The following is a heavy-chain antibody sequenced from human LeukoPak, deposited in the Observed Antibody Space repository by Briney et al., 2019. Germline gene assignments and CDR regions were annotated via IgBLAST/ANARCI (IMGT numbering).Heavy chain of an antibody. CDR2: ISWNSGSI. D-gene: IGHD4-23*01. J-gene: IGHJ6*02. CDR3: ARDRKFGGNPKKQYYYYGMDV. V-gene: IGHV3-9*01. Sequence: TGRSLRLSCAASGFTFDDYAMHWVRQAPGKGLEWDSGISWNSGSIGYADSVKGRFTISRDNAKNSLYLQMNSLRAEDTAVYYCARDRKFGGNPKKQYYYYGMDVWGQGTTVTVSS. CDR1: GFTFDDYA.